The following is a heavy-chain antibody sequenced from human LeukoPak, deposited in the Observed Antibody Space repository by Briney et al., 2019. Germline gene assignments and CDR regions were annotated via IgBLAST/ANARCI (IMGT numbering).Heavy chain of an antibody. V-gene: IGHV1-69*05. CDR2: IIPIFGTA. J-gene: IGHJ4*02. Sequence: ASVKVSCKASGGTFSSYAISWVRQAPGQGLEWMGGIIPIFGTANYAQKFQGRVTITTDESTSTAYMELSSLRSEDTAVYYCARAPGIAAAARDYWGQGTLVTVSS. D-gene: IGHD6-13*01. CDR3: ARAPGIAAAARDY. CDR1: GGTFSSYA.